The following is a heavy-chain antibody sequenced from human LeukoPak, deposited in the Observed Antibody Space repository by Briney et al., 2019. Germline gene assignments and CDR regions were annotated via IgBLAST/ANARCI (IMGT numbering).Heavy chain of an antibody. J-gene: IGHJ6*03. CDR3: ARGYYYGSGSQGYYYYYYMDV. Sequence: GESLKISCKGSGYSFTSYWIGWVRQVPGKGLEWMGIIYPGDSDTRYSPSFQGQVTISADKSISTAYLQWSSLKASDTAMYYCARGYYYGSGSQGYYYYYYMDVWGKGTTVTISS. CDR1: GYSFTSYW. CDR2: IYPGDSDT. V-gene: IGHV5-51*01. D-gene: IGHD3-10*01.